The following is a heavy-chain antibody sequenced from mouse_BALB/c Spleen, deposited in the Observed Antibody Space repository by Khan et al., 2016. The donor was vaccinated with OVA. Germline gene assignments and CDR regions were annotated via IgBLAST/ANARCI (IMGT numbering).Heavy chain of an antibody. CDR1: GYSITSDYA. D-gene: IGHD2-3*01. CDR3: ARDGSRYTYAMDY. Sequence: SGPGLVKPSQSLSLTCTVTGYSITSDYAWNWIRQFPGNKLEWMGYISYSGSTNYNPALKSRISITRDTSKNQFFLQLNSVTTEDTATYYCARDGSRYTYAMDYWGQGTSVTVSS. V-gene: IGHV3-2*02. CDR2: ISYSGST. J-gene: IGHJ4*01.